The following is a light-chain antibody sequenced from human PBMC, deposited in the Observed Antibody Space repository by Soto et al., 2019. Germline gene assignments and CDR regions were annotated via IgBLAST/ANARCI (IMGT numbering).Light chain of an antibody. V-gene: IGKV1-9*01. CDR3: QKLNAYPPWT. Sequence: QFTQSPSSVSAAVGVKVTITCRASQGISSNLAWYQQKPGRAPKLLIFGASTLQSGVPSRFSGSGSGTDFTLTISSLQPEDFATYFCQKLNAYPPWTFGQGTKV. CDR2: GAS. J-gene: IGKJ1*01. CDR1: QGISSN.